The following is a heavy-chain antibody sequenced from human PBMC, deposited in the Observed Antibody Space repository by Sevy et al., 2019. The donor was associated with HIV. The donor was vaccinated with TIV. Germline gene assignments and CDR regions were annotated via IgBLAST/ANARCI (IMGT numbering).Heavy chain of an antibody. J-gene: IGHJ5*02. D-gene: IGHD2-2*01. CDR1: GGSVSSGSYY. CDR3: ARERASHIVVVPAAISTWFDP. CDR2: MYYSGST. Sequence: SETLSLTCTVSGGSVSSGSYYWSWIRQPPGKGLEWIGYMYYSGSTNYNPSLKSRVTISVDTSKNQFSLKLSSVTAADTAVYYCARERASHIVVVPAAISTWFDPWGQGTLVTVSS. V-gene: IGHV4-61*01.